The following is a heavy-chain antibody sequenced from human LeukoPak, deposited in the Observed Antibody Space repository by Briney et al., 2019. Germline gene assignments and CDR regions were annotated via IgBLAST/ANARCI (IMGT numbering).Heavy chain of an antibody. J-gene: IGHJ4*02. CDR3: ARAWYSSGWYYDY. Sequence: PSETLSITSAAYGGPLRGEYWSWIRQPPGKGLEWIGEINHSGSTNYNPSLKSRVTISVDTSKNQFSLKLSSVTAADTAVYYCARAWYSSGWYYDYWGQGTLVTVSS. D-gene: IGHD6-19*01. CDR1: GGPLRGEY. CDR2: INHSGST. V-gene: IGHV4-34*01.